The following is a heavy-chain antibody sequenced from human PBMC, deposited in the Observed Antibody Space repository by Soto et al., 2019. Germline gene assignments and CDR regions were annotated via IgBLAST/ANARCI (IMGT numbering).Heavy chain of an antibody. Sequence: QVQLVQSGAEVKKPGSSVKVSCKASGGSFSSYALSWVRQAPGQGIEWMGGIIPIIGTANYAQKFLGRVTITADESTSTAYMELSSLRSEDTAVYYCARHVPAAGYYYGMDVWGQGTTVTVSS. CDR3: ARHVPAAGYYYGMDV. V-gene: IGHV1-69*12. D-gene: IGHD2-2*01. CDR1: GGSFSSYA. CDR2: IIPIIGTA. J-gene: IGHJ6*02.